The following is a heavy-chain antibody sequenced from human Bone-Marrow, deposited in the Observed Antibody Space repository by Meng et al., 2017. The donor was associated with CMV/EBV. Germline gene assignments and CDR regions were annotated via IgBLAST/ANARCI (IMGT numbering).Heavy chain of an antibody. D-gene: IGHD2-15*01. CDR1: GFTFSSYW. Sequence: GGSLRLSCAASGFTFSSYWMHWVRQAPGKGLVWVSRINSDGSSTSYADSVKGRFTISRDNAKNSLYLQMNSLRAEDTAVYYCARVGRDCSGDTCYSWFGPWGQGTLVTVSS. CDR2: INSDGSST. V-gene: IGHV3-74*01. CDR3: ARVGRDCSGDTCYSWFGP. J-gene: IGHJ5*02.